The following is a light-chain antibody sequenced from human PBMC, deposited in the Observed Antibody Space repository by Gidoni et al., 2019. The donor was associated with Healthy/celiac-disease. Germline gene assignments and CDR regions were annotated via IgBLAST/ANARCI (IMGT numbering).Light chain of an antibody. CDR1: QSVSSSY. Sequence: EIVLTQSPGTLSLSPGERATLSCRASQSVSSSYLAWHQQKPGQAPRLLIYGASSRATGIPDFTLTISRLEPEDFAVYYCQQYGSSPRVTFXGXTKVEIK. J-gene: IGKJ4*01. CDR3: QQYGSSPRVT. CDR2: GAS. V-gene: IGKV3-20*01.